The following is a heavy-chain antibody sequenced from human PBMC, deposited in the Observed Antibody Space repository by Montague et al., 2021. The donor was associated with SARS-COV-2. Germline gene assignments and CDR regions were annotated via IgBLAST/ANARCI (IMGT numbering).Heavy chain of an antibody. CDR3: ARWDPQTLTLIGLRGKSASDY. CDR1: GGSFSDYY. V-gene: IGHV4-34*01. D-gene: IGHD4-23*01. J-gene: IGHJ4*02. CDR2: INHSGTT. Sequence: SETLPLTCAVYGGSFSDYYWTWIRQSPGKGLEWIAEINHSGTTNYNFNPSLRSRVTISVDTSESQFSLKLTSVTAADTGVYYCARWDPQTLTLIGLRGKSASDYWGQGTLVTVSS.